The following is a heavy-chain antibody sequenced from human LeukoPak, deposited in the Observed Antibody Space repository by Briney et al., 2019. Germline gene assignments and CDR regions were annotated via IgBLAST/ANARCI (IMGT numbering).Heavy chain of an antibody. V-gene: IGHV3-23*01. CDR2: ISGSGGST. Sequence: PGGSLSFSCPASGLTFSSYARSWVGQAPGKGLEWVSAISGSGGSTYYADSVKGRFTISRDNSKNTLYLQMNSLRAEDTAVYYCAKAERVVPAAPTDYWGQGTLVTVSS. CDR1: GLTFSSYA. D-gene: IGHD2-2*01. J-gene: IGHJ4*02. CDR3: AKAERVVPAAPTDY.